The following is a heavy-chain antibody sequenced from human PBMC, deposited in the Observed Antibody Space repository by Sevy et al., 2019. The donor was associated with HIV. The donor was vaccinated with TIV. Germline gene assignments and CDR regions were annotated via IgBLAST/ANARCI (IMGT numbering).Heavy chain of an antibody. Sequence: GGSLRLSCAASGFTFNSYGMNWVRQAPGMGLEWVALIWYDGSNRSYVDSVKGRFTVSRDNSKNTLYLQMNSLRAEDTAVYYCARDGLAVAGIGYYFEYWGQGTLVTVSS. D-gene: IGHD6-19*01. CDR2: IWYDGSNR. CDR3: ARDGLAVAGIGYYFEY. J-gene: IGHJ4*02. CDR1: GFTFNSYG. V-gene: IGHV3-33*01.